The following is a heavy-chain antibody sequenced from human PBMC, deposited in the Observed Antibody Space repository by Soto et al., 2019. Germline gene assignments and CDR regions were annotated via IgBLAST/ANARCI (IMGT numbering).Heavy chain of an antibody. Sequence: PSETLSLTCAVSSGSVSSSNWWSWVRQPPGKGLEWIGEIYHSGSTNYNPSLKSRVTISVDKSKNQFSLKLSSVTAADTAVYYCARDRAKGQWLVRNFGFDPWGQGTLVTVSS. CDR3: ARDRAKGQWLVRNFGFDP. D-gene: IGHD6-19*01. CDR2: IYHSGST. CDR1: SGSVSSSNW. V-gene: IGHV4-4*02. J-gene: IGHJ5*02.